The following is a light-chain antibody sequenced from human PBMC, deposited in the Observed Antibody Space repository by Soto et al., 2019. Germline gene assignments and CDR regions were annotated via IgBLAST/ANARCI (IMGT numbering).Light chain of an antibody. V-gene: IGLV2-14*01. J-gene: IGLJ2*01. Sequence: QSALTQPASVSGSPGQSFTISCTGTSSDVGGYNYVSWYQQHPGKAPKLMIYEVSNRPSGVSNRFSGSKSGNTASPTISGLHDEDEADYYCSSYTSSSTLFVFGGGTKLTVL. CDR2: EVS. CDR1: SSDVGGYNY. CDR3: SSYTSSSTLFV.